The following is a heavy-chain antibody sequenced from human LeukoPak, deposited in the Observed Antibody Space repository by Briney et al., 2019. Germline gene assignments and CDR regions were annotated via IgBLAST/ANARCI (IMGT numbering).Heavy chain of an antibody. Sequence: PSETLSLTCTVSGGSISSYYWSWIRQPPGKGLEWIGYIYTSGSTNYNPSLKSRVTISVDTSKNQFSLKLSSATAADTAVYYCARTDYYFDYWGQGTLVTVSS. CDR2: IYTSGST. V-gene: IGHV4-4*09. CDR1: GGSISSYY. CDR3: ARTDYYFDY. J-gene: IGHJ4*02. D-gene: IGHD2-21*01.